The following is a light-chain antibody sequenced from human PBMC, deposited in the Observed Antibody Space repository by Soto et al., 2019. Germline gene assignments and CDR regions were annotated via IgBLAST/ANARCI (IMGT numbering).Light chain of an antibody. V-gene: IGLV1-47*01. CDR3: AAWDDSLIGYV. CDR1: SSNIGSNY. CDR2: RNN. Sequence: QSALTQPPSASGTPGQRVTISCSGSSSNIGSNYVYWYQQLPGTAPKLLIYRNNQRPSGVPDRFSGSKSGTSASLAISGLRSEDKADYYCAAWDDSLIGYVFGTGTKVTVL. J-gene: IGLJ1*01.